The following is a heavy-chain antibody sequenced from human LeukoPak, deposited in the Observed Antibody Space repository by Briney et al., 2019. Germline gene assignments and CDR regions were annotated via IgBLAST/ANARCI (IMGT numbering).Heavy chain of an antibody. CDR2: ISAYNGNT. D-gene: IGHD6-6*01. J-gene: IGHJ4*02. CDR3: ARGSAMAQKQLVRHFDS. V-gene: IGHV1-18*01. Sequence: ASVKVSCKASGYTFTSYGISWVRQAPGQGLEWMGWISAYNGNTKYAQKLQDRVTMTTDTSTTTAYMEVRSLTSDDTAVYYYARGSAMAQKQLVRHFDSWGQGTLVSVSS. CDR1: GYTFTSYG.